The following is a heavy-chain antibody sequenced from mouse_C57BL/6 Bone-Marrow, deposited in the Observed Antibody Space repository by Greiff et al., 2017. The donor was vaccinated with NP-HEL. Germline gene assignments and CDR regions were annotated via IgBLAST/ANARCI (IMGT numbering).Heavy chain of an antibody. Sequence: QVQLQQSGAELVKPGASVKISCKASGYAFSSYWMNWVKQRHGKGLEWIGQIYPGDGDTNYNGKFKGKATLTADKSSSTAYMQLSSLTSEDSAVYFCARYYGSSYYFDYWGQGTTLTVSS. CDR1: GYAFSSYW. V-gene: IGHV1-80*01. CDR3: ARYYGSSYYFDY. D-gene: IGHD1-1*01. J-gene: IGHJ2*01. CDR2: IYPGDGDT.